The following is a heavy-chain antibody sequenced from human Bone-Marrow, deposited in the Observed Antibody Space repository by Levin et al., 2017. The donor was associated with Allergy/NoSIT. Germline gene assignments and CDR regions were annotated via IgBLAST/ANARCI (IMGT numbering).Heavy chain of an antibody. CDR2: INPDSDAT. J-gene: IGHJ4*02. D-gene: IGHD1-14*01. CDR1: GYTFTDYC. Sequence: ASVKVSCKASGYTFTDYCIHWVRQAPGQGLEWMGRINPDSDATIYAQKVQGRVTMTRDTSISTVYMDLSRLISDDTAVYFCARDAGRKYGGWYLDSWGQGTLVSVFS. V-gene: IGHV1-2*06. CDR3: ARDAGRKYGGWYLDS.